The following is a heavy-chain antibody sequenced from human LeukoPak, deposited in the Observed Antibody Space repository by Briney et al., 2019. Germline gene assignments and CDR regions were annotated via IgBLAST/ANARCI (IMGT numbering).Heavy chain of an antibody. V-gene: IGHV1-8*01. CDR1: GYTFTSYD. J-gene: IGHJ4*02. D-gene: IGHD3-10*01. Sequence: ASVKVSCKASGYTFTSYDISWVRQATGQGLEWMGWMNPNSGNTGYAQKFQGRVTMTRNTSISTAYMELSSLRSEDTAVYYCARITTMVRGVLSYWGQGTLVTVSS. CDR2: MNPNSGNT. CDR3: ARITTMVRGVLSY.